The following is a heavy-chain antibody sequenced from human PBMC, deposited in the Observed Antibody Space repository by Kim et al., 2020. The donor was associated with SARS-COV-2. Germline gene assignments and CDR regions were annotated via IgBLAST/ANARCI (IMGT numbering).Heavy chain of an antibody. D-gene: IGHD2-2*01. V-gene: IGHV3-30*04. J-gene: IGHJ6*02. Sequence: GGSLRLSCAASGFTFSSYAMHWVRQAPGKGLEWVAVISYDGSNKYYADSVKGRFTISRDNSKNTLYLQMNSLRAEDTAVYYCARDIVVVPAAMWSLTYYYYYYGMDVWGQGTTVTVSS. CDR3: ARDIVVVPAAMWSLTYYYYYYGMDV. CDR2: ISYDGSNK. CDR1: GFTFSSYA.